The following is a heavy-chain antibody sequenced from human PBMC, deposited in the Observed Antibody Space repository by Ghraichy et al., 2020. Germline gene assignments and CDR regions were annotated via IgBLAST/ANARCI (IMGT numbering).Heavy chain of an antibody. J-gene: IGHJ2*01. D-gene: IGHD3-22*01. Sequence: SETLSLTCTVSGGSISSYYWSWIRQPPGKGLEWIGYIYYSGSTNYNPSLKSRVTISVDTSKNQFSLKLSSVTAADTAVYYCARRLYYYDSSGYYYWYFDLWGRGTLVTVSS. V-gene: IGHV4-59*08. CDR2: IYYSGST. CDR3: ARRLYYYDSSGYYYWYFDL. CDR1: GGSISSYY.